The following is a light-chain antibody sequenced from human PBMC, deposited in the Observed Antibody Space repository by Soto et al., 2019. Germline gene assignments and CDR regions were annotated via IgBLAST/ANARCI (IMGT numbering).Light chain of an antibody. Sequence: DIQMTQSPSSLSASIGDRVTITCQASQAISNYLNWYQQKPGKAPKVLIYDASSLETGVPSRFSGSGSGTDFTFTISSLQTEDIATYYCQQYDDLPYTFGQGTQLE. V-gene: IGKV1-33*01. J-gene: IGKJ2*01. CDR2: DAS. CDR1: QAISNY. CDR3: QQYDDLPYT.